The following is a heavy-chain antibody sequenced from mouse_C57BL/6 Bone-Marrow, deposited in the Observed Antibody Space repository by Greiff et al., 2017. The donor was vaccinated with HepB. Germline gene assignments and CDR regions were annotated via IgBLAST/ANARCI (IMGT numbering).Heavy chain of an antibody. CDR3: ARARGDYDQAWFAY. CDR2: IYPGSGST. CDR1: GYTFTSYW. J-gene: IGHJ3*01. Sequence: QVQLKQPGAELVKPGASVKMSCKASGYTFTSYWITWVKQRPGQGLEWIGDIYPGSGSTNYNEKFKSKATLTVDTSSSTAYMQLSSLTSEDSAVYYCARARGDYDQAWFAYWGQGTLVTVSA. D-gene: IGHD2-4*01. V-gene: IGHV1-55*01.